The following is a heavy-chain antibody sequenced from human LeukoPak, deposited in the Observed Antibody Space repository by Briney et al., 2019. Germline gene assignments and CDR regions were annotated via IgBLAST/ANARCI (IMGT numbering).Heavy chain of an antibody. CDR2: INQDGSEK. V-gene: IGHV3-7*01. D-gene: IGHD3-3*01. CDR3: ARDLFFARFDA. J-gene: IGHJ5*02. CDR1: GFTFSEYW. Sequence: GGTLRLSCVETGFTFSEYWMSWVRQPPGKGPEWVANINQDGSEKHYVGFLKGRFTISRANAKNSLYLQMNSLRGDDTAVYYCARDLFFARFDAWGQGTLVTVSS.